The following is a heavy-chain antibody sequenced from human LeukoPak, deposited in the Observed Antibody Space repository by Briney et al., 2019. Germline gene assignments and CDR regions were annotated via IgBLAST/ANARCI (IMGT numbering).Heavy chain of an antibody. V-gene: IGHV1-24*01. D-gene: IGHD1-20*01. J-gene: IGHJ4*02. CDR2: FDPEDGET. CDR1: GYTLTELS. Sequence: ASVKVSCKVSGYTLTELSMHWVRQAPGKGLEWMGGFDPEDGETIYAQKFQGRVTMTEDTSTDTAYMELSSLRSEDTAVYYCATLGRINGTTAADYWGQGTLVTVSS. CDR3: ATLGRINGTTAADY.